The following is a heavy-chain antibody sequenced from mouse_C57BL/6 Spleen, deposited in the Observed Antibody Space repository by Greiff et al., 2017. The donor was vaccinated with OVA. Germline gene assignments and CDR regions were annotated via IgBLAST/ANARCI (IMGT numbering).Heavy chain of an antibody. CDR2: ISDGGSYT. D-gene: IGHD3-2*02. Sequence: EVMLVESGGGLVKPGGSLKLSCAASGFTFSSYAMSWVRQTPEKRLEWVATISDGGSYTYYPDNVKGRFTITRDNAKNNLYLQMSHLKSEDTAMYYCAKDAGSGNFDYWGQGTTLTVSS. J-gene: IGHJ2*01. V-gene: IGHV5-4*01. CDR3: AKDAGSGNFDY. CDR1: GFTFSSYA.